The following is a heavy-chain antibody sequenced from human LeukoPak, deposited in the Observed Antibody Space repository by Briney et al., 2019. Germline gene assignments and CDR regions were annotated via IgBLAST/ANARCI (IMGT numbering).Heavy chain of an antibody. CDR1: GFSFSGYG. J-gene: IGHJ4*02. CDR3: VKALVGQTSGY. D-gene: IGHD1-26*01. CDR2: ISHDASDE. Sequence: GGSLRLSCTASGFSFSGYGMHWVRQAPGKGLEWLAAISHDASDEYYADSVKGRFTISGDNAKNMIYLQMISLRAEDTAVYYCVKALVGQTSGYWGQGTRVTVST. V-gene: IGHV3-30*18.